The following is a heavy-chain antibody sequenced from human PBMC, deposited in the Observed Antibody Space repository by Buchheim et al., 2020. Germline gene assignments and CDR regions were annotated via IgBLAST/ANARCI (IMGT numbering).Heavy chain of an antibody. J-gene: IGHJ4*02. D-gene: IGHD3-22*01. CDR3: AHSSYYYDSSGLWNPNY. CDR1: GFSLSTSGVG. Sequence: QITLKESGPTLVKPTQTLTLTCTFSGFSLSTSGVGVGWIRQPPGKALEWLALIYWDDDKRYSPSLKSRLTITKDTPKNQVVLTMTNMDPVDTATYYCAHSSYYYDSSGLWNPNYWGQGTL. CDR2: IYWDDDK. V-gene: IGHV2-5*02.